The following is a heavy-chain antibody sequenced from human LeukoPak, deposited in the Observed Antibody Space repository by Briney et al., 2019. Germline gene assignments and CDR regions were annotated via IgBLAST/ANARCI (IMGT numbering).Heavy chain of an antibody. J-gene: IGHJ4*02. Sequence: SETLSLTCTVSGGSISSYYWSWIRQPPGKGLEWIGYIYYSGSTNYNPSLESRVTISVDTSKNQFSLKLSSVTAADTAVYYCARGLIMAVAGRGEFHYWGQGTLVTVSS. CDR2: IYYSGST. D-gene: IGHD6-13*01. V-gene: IGHV4-59*01. CDR3: ARGLIMAVAGRGEFHY. CDR1: GGSISSYY.